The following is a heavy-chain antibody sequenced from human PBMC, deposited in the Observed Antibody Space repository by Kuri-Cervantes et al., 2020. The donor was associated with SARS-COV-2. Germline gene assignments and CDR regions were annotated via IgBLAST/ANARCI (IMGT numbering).Heavy chain of an antibody. Sequence: ASVKVSCKASGYTFTSYDINWVRQATGQGLEWMGWMNPNSGNTGYAQKLQGRVTITADKSTSTAYMELSSLRSEDTAVYYCAGVQHYYDSSGSFDYWGQGTLVTFSS. CDR2: MNPNSGNT. CDR1: GYTFTSYD. D-gene: IGHD3-22*01. CDR3: AGVQHYYDSSGSFDY. V-gene: IGHV1-8*01. J-gene: IGHJ4*02.